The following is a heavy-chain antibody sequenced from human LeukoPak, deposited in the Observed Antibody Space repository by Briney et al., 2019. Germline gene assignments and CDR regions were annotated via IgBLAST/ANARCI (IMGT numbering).Heavy chain of an antibody. Sequence: GGSLRLSCAASGFIFSTYSMNWVRQAPGKGLEWVSYISGSSSTIYFADSAKGRFTISRDNAKSSLFLQMNSLRAEDTAVYYCVRGGADLEWLFPYYYYYMDVWGKGTTVTVSS. CDR1: GFIFSTYS. J-gene: IGHJ6*03. CDR2: ISGSSSTI. CDR3: VRGGADLEWLFPYYYYYMDV. V-gene: IGHV3-48*01. D-gene: IGHD3-3*01.